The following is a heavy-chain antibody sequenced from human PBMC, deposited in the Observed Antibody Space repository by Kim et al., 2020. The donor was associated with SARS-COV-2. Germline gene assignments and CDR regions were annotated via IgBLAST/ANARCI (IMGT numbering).Heavy chain of an antibody. J-gene: IGHJ5*02. V-gene: IGHV4-39*01. CDR1: GGSISSSSYY. CDR2: IYYSGST. CDR3: ARHSGYDGWFVDP. D-gene: IGHD5-12*01. Sequence: SETLSLTCTVSGGSISSSSYYWGWIRQPPGKGLEWIGSIYYSGSTYYNPSLKSRVTISVDTSKNQFSLKLSSVTAADTAVYYCARHSGYDGWFVDPWGQGTLVTVSS.